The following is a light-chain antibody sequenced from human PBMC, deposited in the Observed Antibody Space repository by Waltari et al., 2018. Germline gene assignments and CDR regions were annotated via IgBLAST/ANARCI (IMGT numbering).Light chain of an antibody. CDR3: AAWDDSLIGPV. CDR1: STNIGTNT. CDR2: SNN. V-gene: IGLV1-44*01. J-gene: IGLJ3*02. Sequence: QSVLTQPPPASGTPGQRVTMSCYGGSTNIGTNTVNWYQQLPGTAPKLLIYSNNQRPSGVPDRFSGSKSGTSASLAISGLQSEDEAIYYCAAWDDSLIGPVFGGGTRLTVL.